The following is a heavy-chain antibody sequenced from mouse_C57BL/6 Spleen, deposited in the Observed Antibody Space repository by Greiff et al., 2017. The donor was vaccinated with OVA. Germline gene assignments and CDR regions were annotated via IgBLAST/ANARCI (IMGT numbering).Heavy chain of an antibody. CDR3: ARPGYSNFAWFAY. V-gene: IGHV5-17*01. Sequence: EVQRVESGGGLVKPGGSLKLSCAASGFTFSDYGMHWVRQAPEKGLEWVAYISSGSSTIYYADTVKGRLTISRDNSKNTLFLQMTSLRSEDTAMYYCARPGYSNFAWFAYWGKGTLVTVSA. D-gene: IGHD2-5*01. J-gene: IGHJ3*01. CDR1: GFTFSDYG. CDR2: ISSGSSTI.